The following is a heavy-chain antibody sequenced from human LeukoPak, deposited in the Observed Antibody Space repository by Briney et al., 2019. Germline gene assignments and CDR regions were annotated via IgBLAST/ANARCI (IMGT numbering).Heavy chain of an antibody. V-gene: IGHV3-64D*06. Sequence: GGSLRLSCAASGFTFSRYAMHWVRQAPGKGLEYVSAISSNGGSTYYADSVKGRFTISRDNSKNTLYLQISSLRAEDTAVYYCVKDGSGSYYTYYFDYWGQGTLVTVSS. CDR2: ISSNGGST. J-gene: IGHJ4*02. CDR1: GFTFSRYA. D-gene: IGHD3-10*01. CDR3: VKDGSGSYYTYYFDY.